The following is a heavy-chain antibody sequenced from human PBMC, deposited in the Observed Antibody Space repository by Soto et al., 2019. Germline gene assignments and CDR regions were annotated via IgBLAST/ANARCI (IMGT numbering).Heavy chain of an antibody. D-gene: IGHD6-19*01. Sequence: SETLSLTCTVSSGSISSYYWSWIRQPPGKGLEWIGYVYYSGSTNYNPSLKSRVTISVDTSRNQFSLKLSSVTAADTAMYYCARHGASSGRVDWGQGILVTVS. CDR1: SGSISSYY. CDR3: ARHGASSGRVD. V-gene: IGHV4-59*08. CDR2: VYYSGST. J-gene: IGHJ4*02.